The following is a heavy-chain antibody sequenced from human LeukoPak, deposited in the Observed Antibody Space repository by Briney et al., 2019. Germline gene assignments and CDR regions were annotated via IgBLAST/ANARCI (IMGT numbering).Heavy chain of an antibody. Sequence: ASVKVSCKASGYSFTGHYMHWVRQAPGQGLEWMGWINPKSGGTNYAQKFQGRVTMTRDTSISTAYMELSRLRSDDTAVYYCARDWSKRGSGSYTNYYYYYYMDVWGKGTTVTVSS. CDR1: GYSFTGHY. CDR3: ARDWSKRGSGSYTNYYYYYYMDV. D-gene: IGHD3-10*01. CDR2: INPKSGGT. V-gene: IGHV1-2*02. J-gene: IGHJ6*03.